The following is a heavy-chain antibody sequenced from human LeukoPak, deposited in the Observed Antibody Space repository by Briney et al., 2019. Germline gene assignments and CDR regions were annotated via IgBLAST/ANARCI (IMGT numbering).Heavy chain of an antibody. J-gene: IGHJ4*02. V-gene: IGHV5-51*01. CDR1: GYSFTSYW. CDR2: IYPDDSDT. CDR3: ARAIGEDVVVGATWFDY. D-gene: IGHD2-15*01. Sequence: GESLKISCKGSGYSFTSYWIGWARQMPGKGLEWMGIIYPDDSDTRYSPSFQGLVTISADKSISTAYLQWSSLKAVDTAIFYCARAIGEDVVVGATWFDYWGQGTLVSVSS.